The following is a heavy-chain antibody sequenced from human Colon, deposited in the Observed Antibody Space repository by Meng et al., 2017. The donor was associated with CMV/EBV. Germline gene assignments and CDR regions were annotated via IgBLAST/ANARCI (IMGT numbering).Heavy chain of an antibody. CDR1: GDSFSTDHYC. J-gene: IGHJ4*02. D-gene: IGHD3-22*01. CDR3: ARLDSSGYSRDF. V-gene: IGHV4-39*01. Sequence: VSGDSFSTDHYCGGWIRQSPGKGMEWIGSIYYTGITYLNPSLKSRVTMSVDMSKNQFSLKLTSVTAADTAVYYCARLDSSGYSRDFWGQGTLVTVSS. CDR2: IYYTGIT.